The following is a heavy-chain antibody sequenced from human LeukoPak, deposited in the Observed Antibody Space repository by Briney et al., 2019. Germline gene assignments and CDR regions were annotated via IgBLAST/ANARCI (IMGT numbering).Heavy chain of an antibody. Sequence: GGSLRLSCAASGFTFDDYGMSWVRQVPGKGLEWVSGISWNGGSTDYADSVKDRFTVSRDNAKSCLLLQMNSLRAEDTALYYCARARDYGGNAIFFDYWGQGTLVTVSS. CDR1: GFTFDDYG. D-gene: IGHD4-23*01. V-gene: IGHV3-20*04. J-gene: IGHJ4*02. CDR3: ARARDYGGNAIFFDY. CDR2: ISWNGGST.